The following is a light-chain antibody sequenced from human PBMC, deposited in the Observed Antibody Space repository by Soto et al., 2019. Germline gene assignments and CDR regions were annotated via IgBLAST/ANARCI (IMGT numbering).Light chain of an antibody. V-gene: IGLV2-11*01. CDR3: CFYEGGYPGV. J-gene: IGLJ2*01. CDR2: DVS. CDR1: SSDVGGYNY. Sequence: QSALTQPRSVSGSPGQSVTISCTGTSSDVGGYNYVSWYQQHPGKAPKLMIYDVSKRPSGVPDRFSGSKSGNTASLPISGRRAEDEADYYCCFYEGGYPGVFGGGPRLTVL.